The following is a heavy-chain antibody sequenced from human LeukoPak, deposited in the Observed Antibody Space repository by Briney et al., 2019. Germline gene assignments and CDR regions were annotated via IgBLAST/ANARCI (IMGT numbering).Heavy chain of an antibody. J-gene: IGHJ4*02. V-gene: IGHV4-39*01. D-gene: IGHD3-10*01. CDR1: GGSISSSSYY. CDR2: IYYSGST. CDR3: ASTWVLLWFGELLQHFDY. Sequence: PSETLSLTCTVSGGSISSSSYYWGWIRQPPGQGLEWIGSIYYSGSTYYNPSLKSRVTISVDTSKNQFSLKLSSVTAADTAVYYCASTWVLLWFGELLQHFDYWGQGTPVTVSS.